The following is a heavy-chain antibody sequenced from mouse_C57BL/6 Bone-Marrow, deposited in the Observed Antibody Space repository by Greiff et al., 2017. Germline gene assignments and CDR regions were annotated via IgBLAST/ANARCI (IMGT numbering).Heavy chain of an antibody. D-gene: IGHD1-1*01. V-gene: IGHV5-4*03. CDR2: ISDGGSYP. CDR1: GFTFSSYA. Sequence: EVMLVESGGGLVKPGGSLKLSCAASGFTFSSYAMSWVRQTPDKRLEWVATISDGGSYPYYPDNVKGRFTISRDNAKNHLYLQMSHLKSEDTAMYYCATNYYGSSYGYWGQGTTLTVSS. J-gene: IGHJ2*01. CDR3: ATNYYGSSYGY.